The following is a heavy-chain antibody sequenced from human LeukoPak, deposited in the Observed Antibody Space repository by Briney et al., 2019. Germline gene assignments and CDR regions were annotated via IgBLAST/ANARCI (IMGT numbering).Heavy chain of an antibody. CDR1: GGSISGYY. J-gene: IGHJ1*01. Sequence: SETLSLTCTVSGGSISGYYWSWIRQPPGKGLEWIGYIYYSGSTNYNPSLKSRVTISVDTSKNQFSLKLSSVTAADTAVYYCASHSSGHGSGSYSEYFQHWGQGTLVTVSS. D-gene: IGHD3-10*01. CDR2: IYYSGST. CDR3: ASHSSGHGSGSYSEYFQH. V-gene: IGHV4-59*01.